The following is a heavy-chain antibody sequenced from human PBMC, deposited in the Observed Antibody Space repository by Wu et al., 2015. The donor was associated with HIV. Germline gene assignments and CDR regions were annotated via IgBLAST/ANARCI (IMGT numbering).Heavy chain of an antibody. CDR3: ATPRSPGFSSAWPTYFDF. Sequence: QVHLVQSGAEVKKPRSSVKVSCRASGDTFSTSTFTWVRQAPGQGLEWMGGIIPLFGTTEYAHIFQGRVTITTDESTSTAYMRLSSLTSADTAVYYCATPRSPGFSSAWPTYFDFWGQGTLVTVSS. D-gene: IGHD6-19*01. V-gene: IGHV1-69*05. CDR2: IIPLFGTT. J-gene: IGHJ4*02. CDR1: GDTFSTST.